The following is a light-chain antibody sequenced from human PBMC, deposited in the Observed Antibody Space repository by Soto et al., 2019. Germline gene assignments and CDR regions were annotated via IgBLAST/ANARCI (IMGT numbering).Light chain of an antibody. J-gene: IGLJ1*01. CDR2: EGT. Sequence: QSALTQPASVSASPGQSITIPCTGTSSDVGSYNLVSWFQQHPGKVPKLLIYEGTKRPSGLSDRSSGSKSGNTASLTISGLQAEDEADYYCYSYAGETLYVFGTGTKLTVL. CDR3: YSYAGETLYV. V-gene: IGLV2-23*01. CDR1: SSDVGSYNL.